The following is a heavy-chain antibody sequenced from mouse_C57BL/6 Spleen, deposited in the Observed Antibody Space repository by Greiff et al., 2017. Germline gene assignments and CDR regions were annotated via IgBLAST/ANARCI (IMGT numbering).Heavy chain of an antibody. CDR2: ISDGGSYT. CDR3: AREYYGSSYVGAMDY. V-gene: IGHV5-4*01. J-gene: IGHJ4*01. D-gene: IGHD1-1*01. CDR1: GFTFSSYA. Sequence: EVHLVESGGGLVKPGGSLKLSCAASGFTFSSYAMSWVRQTPEKRLEWVATISDGGSYTYYPDNVKGRFTISRDNAKNNLYLQMSHLKSEDTAMYYCAREYYGSSYVGAMDYWGQGTSATVSS.